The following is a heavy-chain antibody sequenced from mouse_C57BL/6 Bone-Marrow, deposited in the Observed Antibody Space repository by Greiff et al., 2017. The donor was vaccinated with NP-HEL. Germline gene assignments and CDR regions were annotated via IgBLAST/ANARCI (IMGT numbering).Heavy chain of an antibody. CDR1: GFTFSDYY. CDR3: ARQGRGAWFAY. CDR2: ISNGGGST. Sequence: EVHLVESGGGLVQPGGSLKLSCAASGFTFSDYYMYWVRQTPEKRLEWVAYISNGGGSTYYPDTVKGRFTISRDNAKNTLYLQMSRLKSEDTAMYYCARQGRGAWFAYWGQGTLVTVSA. J-gene: IGHJ3*01. V-gene: IGHV5-12*01.